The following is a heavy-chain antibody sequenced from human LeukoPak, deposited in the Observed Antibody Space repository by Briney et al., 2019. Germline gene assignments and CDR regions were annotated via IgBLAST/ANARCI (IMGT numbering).Heavy chain of an antibody. CDR1: GFSFNNYA. Sequence: GGSLRLSCVASGFSFNNYAMNWVRQAPGKGLEWVSLIIGSSGSTFYADSVKGRFTISRDKSKNTLFLQMNSLRAEDTAVYYCAKGAYDYIEIAYFDYWGQGSLVTVSS. CDR3: AKGAYDYIEIAYFDY. V-gene: IGHV3-23*01. CDR2: IIGSSGST. J-gene: IGHJ4*02. D-gene: IGHD5-12*01.